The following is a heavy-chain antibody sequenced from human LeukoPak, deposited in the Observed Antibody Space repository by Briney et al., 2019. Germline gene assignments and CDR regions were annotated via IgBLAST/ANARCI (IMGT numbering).Heavy chain of an antibody. CDR3: ARGDGDASYGWTPIVRNYYYYYYGMDV. V-gene: IGHV1-8*01. J-gene: IGHJ6*02. D-gene: IGHD2/OR15-2a*01. Sequence: ASVKVSCKASGYTFTSYDINWVRQATGQGLEWMGWMNPNSGNTGYAQKFQGRVTMTTDTSTSTAYMELRSLRSDDTAVYYCARGDGDASYGWTPIVRNYYYYYYGMDVWGQGTTVTVSS. CDR2: MNPNSGNT. CDR1: GYTFTSYD.